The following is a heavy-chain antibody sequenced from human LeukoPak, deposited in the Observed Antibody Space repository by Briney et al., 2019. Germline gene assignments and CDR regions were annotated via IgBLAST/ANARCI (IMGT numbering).Heavy chain of an antibody. CDR3: AKGLSAVTTRPDDTFDI. J-gene: IGHJ3*02. Sequence: GGSLRLSCAASGLTFSSYDMTWVRQAPGKGLEWVSSISGSGDTKYYADSVRGRFTISRDNSKNTLYLQIHFLRADDTAVYYCAKGLSAVTTRPDDTFDIWGLGTMVIVSS. V-gene: IGHV3-23*01. CDR1: GLTFSSYD. CDR2: ISGSGDTK. D-gene: IGHD4-17*01.